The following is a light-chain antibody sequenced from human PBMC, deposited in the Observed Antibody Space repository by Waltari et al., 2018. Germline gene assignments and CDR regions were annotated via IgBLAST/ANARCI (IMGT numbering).Light chain of an antibody. V-gene: IGLV3-21*04. Sequence: SYALIQPPSVSVAPGETARITCGGNHIGSYSVHWYQQKPGQAPVLVIYYSTDRPSGIPERFSGSNSGNTATLTINRVEAGDEADYYCQVWDSSSDHPFGGGTKLTVL. CDR3: QVWDSSSDHP. CDR1: HIGSYS. CDR2: YST. J-gene: IGLJ2*01.